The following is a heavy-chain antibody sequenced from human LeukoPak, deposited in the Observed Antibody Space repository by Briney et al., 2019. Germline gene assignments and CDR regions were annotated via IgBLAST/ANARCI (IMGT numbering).Heavy chain of an antibody. CDR2: ISGSSGST. CDR1: GFTFSNYA. Sequence: PGGSLRLSCAASGFTFSNYAMSWVRQAPGKGLEWVSAISGSSGSTYYADSVKGRFTISRDNSKNTLYLQMNSLRAEDTAIFYCAKAAAVIPAPGVLFAYWGQGTLVTVSS. J-gene: IGHJ4*02. D-gene: IGHD6-25*01. CDR3: AKAAAVIPAPGVLFAY. V-gene: IGHV3-23*01.